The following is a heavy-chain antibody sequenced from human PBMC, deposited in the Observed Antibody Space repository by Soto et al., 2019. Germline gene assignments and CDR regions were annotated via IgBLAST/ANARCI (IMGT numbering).Heavy chain of an antibody. V-gene: IGHV4-34*01. J-gene: IGHJ6*02. CDR1: GGSFTGYY. Sequence: HVQLQQWGAGLLKPSETLSLTCAVYGGSFTGYYWSWLRQTPGKGPEWIGEINHSGSTKYNPSLENRVTISVDTSKTQFSLKLNSVSAADTAVYYCARTGGMDLWSQGATVTVSS. CDR2: INHSGST. CDR3: ARTGGMDL.